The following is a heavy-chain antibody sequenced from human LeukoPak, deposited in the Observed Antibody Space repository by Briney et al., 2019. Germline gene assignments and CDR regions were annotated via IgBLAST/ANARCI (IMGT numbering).Heavy chain of an antibody. V-gene: IGHV3-21*01. D-gene: IGHD3-22*01. CDR3: ARDPLRDSSGYYYR. J-gene: IGHJ5*02. CDR2: ISSSSYI. Sequence: GGSLRLSCAASGFTFSSYSMNWVRQAPGKGLEWVSSISSSSYIYYADSVKGRFTISRDNAKNSLYLQMNSLRAEDTAVYYCARDPLRDSSGYYYRWGQGTLVTVSS. CDR1: GFTFSSYS.